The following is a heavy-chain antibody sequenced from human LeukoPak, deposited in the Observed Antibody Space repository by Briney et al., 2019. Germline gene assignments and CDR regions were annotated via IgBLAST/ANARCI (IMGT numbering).Heavy chain of an antibody. CDR3: ATHRLESHDIQFDY. CDR2: IRISAYGATT. V-gene: IGHV3-49*04. Sequence: GRSLRLSCTVSGLPFSDYALSWVRQLPGMGLEWVGFIRISAYGATTEYSAPVKDRFSISRDDSKSLVYLQMNTLRTEDTAVYYCATHRLESHDIQFDYWGQGAQVTVSS. D-gene: IGHD1-1*01. J-gene: IGHJ4*02. CDR1: GLPFSDYA.